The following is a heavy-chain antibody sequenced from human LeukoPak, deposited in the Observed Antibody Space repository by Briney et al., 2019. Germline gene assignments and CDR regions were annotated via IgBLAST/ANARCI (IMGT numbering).Heavy chain of an antibody. CDR1: GGSISSYY. CDR3: ARDGYYGSGSYYYYYYYMDV. D-gene: IGHD3-10*01. J-gene: IGHJ6*03. Sequence: SETLSLTCTVSGGSISSYYWSWIRQPAGRGLEWIGRIYTSGSTNYNPSLKSRVTMSVDTSKNQFSLKLSSVTAADTAVYYCARDGYYGSGSYYYYYYYMDVWGKGTTVTISS. CDR2: IYTSGST. V-gene: IGHV4-4*07.